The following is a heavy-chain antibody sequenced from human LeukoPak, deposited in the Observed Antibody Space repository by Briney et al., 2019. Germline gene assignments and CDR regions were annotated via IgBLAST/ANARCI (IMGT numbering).Heavy chain of an antibody. Sequence: GASVKVSCKASGYTFTSYGFSWVRQAPGQGLEWMGWISAYNGNTNYAQNLQGRVTMTTDTSTSTAYMELRSLRSDDTAVYYCARDLARRIVGATPAYWGQGTLVTVSS. J-gene: IGHJ4*02. V-gene: IGHV1-18*01. D-gene: IGHD1-26*01. CDR3: ARDLARRIVGATPAY. CDR1: GYTFTSYG. CDR2: ISAYNGNT.